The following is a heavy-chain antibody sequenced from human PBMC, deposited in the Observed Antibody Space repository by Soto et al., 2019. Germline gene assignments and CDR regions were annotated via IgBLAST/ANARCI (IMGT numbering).Heavy chain of an antibody. J-gene: IGHJ6*02. Sequence: EVQLVESGGGLVQPGGSVRLSCAASKFTITSYWMHWVRQAPGKGLVWVSRINSDGSSISYADAVKGRFTISRDNAKNRLYLQMNSLRVEDTAVYYCAREVSHGYVLRGMDVWGQGTTVTVFS. V-gene: IGHV3-74*01. CDR1: KFTITSYW. CDR3: AREVSHGYVLRGMDV. D-gene: IGHD5-18*01. CDR2: INSDGSSI.